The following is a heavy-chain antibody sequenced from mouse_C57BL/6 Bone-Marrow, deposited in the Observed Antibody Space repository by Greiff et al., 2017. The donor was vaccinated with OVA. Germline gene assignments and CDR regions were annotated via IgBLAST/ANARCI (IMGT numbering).Heavy chain of an antibody. V-gene: IGHV5-12*01. J-gene: IGHJ4*01. CDR2: ISNGGGST. CDR3: ARLVSDWDAYAMDY. CDR1: GFTFSDYY. Sequence: VKLMESGGGLVQPGGSLKLSCAASGFTFSDYYMYWVRQTPEKRLEWVAYISNGGGSTYYPDTVKGRFTISRDNAKNTLYLQMSRLKSEDTAMYYCARLVSDWDAYAMDYWGQGTSVTVSS. D-gene: IGHD4-1*01.